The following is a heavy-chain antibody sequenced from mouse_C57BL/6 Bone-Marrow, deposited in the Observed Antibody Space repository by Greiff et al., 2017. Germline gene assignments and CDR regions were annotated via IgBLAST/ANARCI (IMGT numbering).Heavy chain of an antibody. D-gene: IGHD2-4*01. V-gene: IGHV1-42*01. Sequence: EVQLQQSGPELVKPGASVKISCKASGYSFTGYYMNWVKQSPEKSLEWIGEINPSTGGTTYNQKFKAKATLTVDKSSSTAYMQLKSLTSEDSAVYYCARSSGLPRFAYWGQGTLVTVSA. J-gene: IGHJ3*01. CDR1: GYSFTGYY. CDR3: ARSSGLPRFAY. CDR2: INPSTGGT.